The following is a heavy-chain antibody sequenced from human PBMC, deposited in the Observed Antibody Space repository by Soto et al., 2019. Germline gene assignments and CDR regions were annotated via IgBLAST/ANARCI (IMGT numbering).Heavy chain of an antibody. CDR3: ARVDYGDYGWYFDL. J-gene: IGHJ2*01. V-gene: IGHV3-23*01. CDR2: ISSSGHTT. D-gene: IGHD4-17*01. CDR1: GFTCSSYA. Sequence: GGSLRLSCAASGFTCSSYAMSWVRQAPGKGLEWISDISSSGHTTSYADSVKGRFTISRDNSKDILYLQMNSLRAEDTAVYYCARVDYGDYGWYFDLWGRGTLVTVSS.